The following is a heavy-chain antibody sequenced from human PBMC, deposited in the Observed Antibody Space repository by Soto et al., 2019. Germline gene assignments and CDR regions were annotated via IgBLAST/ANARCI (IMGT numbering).Heavy chain of an antibody. CDR1: GFTFSNYA. CDR2: IYSGGST. D-gene: IGHD3-9*01. CDR3: ARVIYDILTGYYREFDY. J-gene: IGHJ4*02. V-gene: IGHV3-23*03. Sequence: GGSLRLSCAASGFTFSNYAVTWVRQAPGKGLEWVSVIYSGGSTYYADSVKGRFTISRDNSKNTLYLQMNSLRAEDTAIYYCARVIYDILTGYYREFDYWGQGTLVTVSS.